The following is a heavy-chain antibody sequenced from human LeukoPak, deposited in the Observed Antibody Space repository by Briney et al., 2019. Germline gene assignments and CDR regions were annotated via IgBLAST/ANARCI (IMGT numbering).Heavy chain of an antibody. CDR1: GFTFSDYY. CDR3: ARGTYYYDSSGYYYIDY. V-gene: IGHV3-11*01. CDR2: ISNSGSTI. Sequence: PGGSLRLSCAASGFTFSDYYMTWIRQAPGKGLEWISYISNSGSTIYYADSVKGRFTISRDNAKNSLYLQMNSLRAEDTAVYYCARGTYYYDSSGYYYIDYWXQGTLVTVSS. D-gene: IGHD3-22*01. J-gene: IGHJ4*02.